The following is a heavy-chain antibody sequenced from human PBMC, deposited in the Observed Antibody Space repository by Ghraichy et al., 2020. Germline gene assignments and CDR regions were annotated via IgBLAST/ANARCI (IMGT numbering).Heavy chain of an antibody. CDR2: INSDGSST. Sequence: GGSLRLSCAASGFTFSSSWMHWVRQAPGKGLVWVSRINSDGSSTTYADSVKGRFTVSRDNAKNTLYLQMNSLRAEDTAVYYCARPLPSFSIAFDIWGPGTMVTVSS. CDR3: ARPLPSFSIAFDI. V-gene: IGHV3-74*01. J-gene: IGHJ3*02. CDR1: GFTFSSSW. D-gene: IGHD2-2*01.